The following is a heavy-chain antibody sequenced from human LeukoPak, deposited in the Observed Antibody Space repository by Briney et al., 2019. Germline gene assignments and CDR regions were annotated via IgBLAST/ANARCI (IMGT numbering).Heavy chain of an antibody. CDR2: ISSRGDST. CDR1: GFTFSNYA. V-gene: IGHV3-23*01. D-gene: IGHD4-17*01. J-gene: IGHJ4*02. CDR3: AKTVTTTRYYFDY. Sequence: GGSLRLSCAASGFTFSNYAMSWVRQVPGRGLEWVSTISSRGDSTYVADSVKGRFTISRDNSKNTLYLQMNSLRAEDTAVYYCAKTVTTTRYYFDYWGQGTLVTVSS.